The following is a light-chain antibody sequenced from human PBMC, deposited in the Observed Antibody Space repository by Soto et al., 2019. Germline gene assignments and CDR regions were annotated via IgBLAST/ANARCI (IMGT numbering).Light chain of an antibody. J-gene: IGKJ1*01. CDR3: QQYNSYWT. Sequence: DIQMTQXPSTLSASVGDRVTITCRASQSISSWLAWYQQKPGKAPKLLIYDASSLESGVPSRFSGSGSGTEFTLTISSLQPDDFATYYCQQYNSYWTFGQGTKVEIK. V-gene: IGKV1-5*01. CDR2: DAS. CDR1: QSISSW.